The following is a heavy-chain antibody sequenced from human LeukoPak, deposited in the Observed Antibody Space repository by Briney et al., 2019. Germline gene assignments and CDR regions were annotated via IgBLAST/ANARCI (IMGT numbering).Heavy chain of an antibody. CDR3: ARRDDYGDYFDY. CDR2: IYYSGST. D-gene: IGHD4-17*01. V-gene: IGHV4-59*08. Sequence: PSETLSLTCTVSGGSISSYYWTSIQQPPAKRLAWIGYIYYSGSTNYNPFLKSRVTISVDTSKNQFSLKLSSVTAADTAVYYCARRDDYGDYFDYWGQGTLVTVSS. CDR1: GGSISSYY. J-gene: IGHJ4*02.